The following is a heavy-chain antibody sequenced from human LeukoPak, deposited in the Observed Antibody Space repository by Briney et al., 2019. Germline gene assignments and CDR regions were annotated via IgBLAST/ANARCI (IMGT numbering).Heavy chain of an antibody. CDR2: INSDGSST. Sequence: GGSLRLSCAASGFTFTSYWMHWVRQAPGKGLVWVSRINSDGSSTTYADSVKDRFTISRDNAKNTLYLQMNSLRAEDTAVYYCARPQHGDLYAFDIWGRGTMVTVSS. J-gene: IGHJ3*02. CDR3: ARPQHGDLYAFDI. V-gene: IGHV3-74*01. CDR1: GFTFTSYW. D-gene: IGHD4-17*01.